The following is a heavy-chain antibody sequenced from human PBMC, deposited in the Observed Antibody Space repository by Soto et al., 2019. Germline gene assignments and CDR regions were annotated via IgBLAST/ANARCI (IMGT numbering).Heavy chain of an antibody. CDR1: GFTFSSYS. V-gene: IGHV3-21*01. Sequence: EVQLVESGGGLVKPGGSLRLSCAASGFTFSSYSMNWVRQAPGKGLEWVSSISSSSSYIYYADSVKGRFTISRDNAKNSLYLQMNSLRVEDTAVYYCAREGYSYGKIFDYWGQGTLVTVSS. D-gene: IGHD5-18*01. J-gene: IGHJ4*02. CDR2: ISSSSSYI. CDR3: AREGYSYGKIFDY.